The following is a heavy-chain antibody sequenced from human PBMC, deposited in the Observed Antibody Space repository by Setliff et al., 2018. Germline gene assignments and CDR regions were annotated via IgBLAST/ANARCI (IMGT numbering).Heavy chain of an antibody. J-gene: IGHJ3*02. CDR2: LNTSSGNT. V-gene: IGHV1-8*03. CDR1: GYSFTSNA. Sequence: ASVKVSCKASGYSFTSNAINWVRQATGQGPEWMGWLNTSSGNTGYAPKFQGRVTITRSTSLSTAYMELSSLRSEDTAIYYCARAHSGSDFHDPFDIWGQGTMVTVSS. D-gene: IGHD1-26*01. CDR3: ARAHSGSDFHDPFDI.